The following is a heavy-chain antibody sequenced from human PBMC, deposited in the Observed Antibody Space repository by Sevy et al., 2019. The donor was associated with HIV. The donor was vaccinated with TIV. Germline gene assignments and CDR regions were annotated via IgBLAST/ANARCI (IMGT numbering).Heavy chain of an antibody. Sequence: GGSLRLSCAASGFSVSSYYMNWVRQAPGKGLEWVSVIYSGGSTHHADSVRGRLSISRDNSKNTVYLQMNSLRAEDTAVYYCARDSSHCSGGSCSYYFDYWGQGTLVTVSS. J-gene: IGHJ4*02. CDR3: ARDSSHCSGGSCSYYFDY. CDR1: GFSVSSYY. CDR2: IYSGGST. D-gene: IGHD2-15*01. V-gene: IGHV3-66*01.